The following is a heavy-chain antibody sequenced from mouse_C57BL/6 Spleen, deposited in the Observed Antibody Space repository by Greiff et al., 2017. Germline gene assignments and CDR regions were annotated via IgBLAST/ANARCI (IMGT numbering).Heavy chain of an antibody. CDR2: INPNNGGT. CDR1: GYTFTDYY. V-gene: IGHV1-26*01. D-gene: IGHD2-3*01. Sequence: EVQLQQSGPELVKPGASVKISCKASGYTFTDYYMNWVKQSHGKSLEWIGDINPNNGGTSYNQKFKGKATLTVDKSSSTAYMELRSLTSEDSAVYYCARGGYDPPFDYWGQGTTLTVSS. J-gene: IGHJ2*01. CDR3: ARGGYDPPFDY.